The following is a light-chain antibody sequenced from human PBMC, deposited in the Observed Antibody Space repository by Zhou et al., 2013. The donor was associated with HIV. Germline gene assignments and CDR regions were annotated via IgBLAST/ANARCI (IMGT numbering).Light chain of an antibody. Sequence: DIQMTQSPSSLSASMGVSVTITCRASQSISSWLAWYQQKPGKAPKLLIYKASSLESGVPARFSGSGSGTDFTLTISSLQPDDFATFYCQQYNSYPYTFGQGTKLEIK. CDR2: KAS. CDR3: QQYNSYPYT. J-gene: IGKJ2*01. CDR1: QSISSW. V-gene: IGKV1-5*03.